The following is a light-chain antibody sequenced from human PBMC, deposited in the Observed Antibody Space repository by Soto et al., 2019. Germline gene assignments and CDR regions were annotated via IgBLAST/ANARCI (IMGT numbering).Light chain of an antibody. Sequence: EIVLTQSPGTLSLSPGERATLSCRASQSVSSNYLARYQQKPGQAPRLLISGASSRATGIPDRFTGSGSRTDFTLSISRLEPEDFAVYYCHQYGRSPYTFGQGTKREIK. J-gene: IGKJ2*01. CDR1: QSVSSNY. CDR3: HQYGRSPYT. V-gene: IGKV3-20*01. CDR2: GAS.